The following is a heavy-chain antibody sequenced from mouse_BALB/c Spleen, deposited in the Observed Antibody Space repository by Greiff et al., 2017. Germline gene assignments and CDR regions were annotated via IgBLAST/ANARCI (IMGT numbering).Heavy chain of an antibody. Sequence: VKLMESGPGLVAPSQSLSITCTVSGFSLTSYGVHWVRQPPGKGLEWLGVIWAGGSTNYNSALMSRLSISKDNSKSQVFLKMNSLQTDDTAMYYCAKIDDYAMDYWGQGTSVTVSS. CDR2: IWAGGST. J-gene: IGHJ4*01. V-gene: IGHV2-9*02. CDR1: GFSLTSYG. CDR3: AKIDDYAMDY.